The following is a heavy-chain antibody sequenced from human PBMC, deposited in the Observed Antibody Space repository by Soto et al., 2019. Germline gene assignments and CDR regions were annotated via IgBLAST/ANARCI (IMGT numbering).Heavy chain of an antibody. D-gene: IGHD2-15*01. Sequence: QVQLVESGGGVVQPGGSLRLSCTTSGFTFNTYGMHWVRQAPGKGLEGVAIIWYDGSNKYYADSVKGRFPISRDNSKNPLYLQMNSLRAEDTALYYCARSDCTGAYCYSWPFNYGVDVWGQGTTVTVSS. J-gene: IGHJ6*02. V-gene: IGHV3-33*08. CDR3: ARSDCTGAYCYSWPFNYGVDV. CDR1: GFTFNTYG. CDR2: IWYDGSNK.